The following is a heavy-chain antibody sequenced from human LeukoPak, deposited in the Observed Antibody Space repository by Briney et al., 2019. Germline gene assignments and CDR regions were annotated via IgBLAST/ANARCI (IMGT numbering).Heavy chain of an antibody. CDR1: GFTFSDYY. D-gene: IGHD2-2*01. V-gene: IGHV3-11*01. CDR3: ARDWSLYCSSTSCYGGELDY. J-gene: IGHJ4*02. Sequence: GGSLRLSCAASGFTFSDYYMSWIRQARGKGLEWVSYISSSGSTIYYADSVKGRFTISRDNAKNSLYLQMNSLRAEDTAVYYCARDWSLYCSSTSCYGGELDYWGQGTLVTVSS. CDR2: ISSSGSTI.